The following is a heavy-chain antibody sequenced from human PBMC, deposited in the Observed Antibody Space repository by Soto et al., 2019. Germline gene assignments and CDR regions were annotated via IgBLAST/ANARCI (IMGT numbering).Heavy chain of an antibody. CDR3: ATLPSRMTTVYYYYGMDV. V-gene: IGHV5-10-1*01. CDR2: IDPSDSYT. D-gene: IGHD4-17*01. J-gene: IGHJ6*02. CDR1: GYSFTSYW. Sequence: LKISCKGSGYSFTSYWISWVRQMPGKGLEWMGRIDPSDSYTNYSPSFQGHVTISADKSISTAYLQWSSLKASDTAMYYCATLPSRMTTVYYYYGMDVWGQGTTVTVSS.